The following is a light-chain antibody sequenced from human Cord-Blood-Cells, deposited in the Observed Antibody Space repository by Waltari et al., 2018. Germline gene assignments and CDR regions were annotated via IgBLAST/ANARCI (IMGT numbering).Light chain of an antibody. CDR3: QQSYSTPWT. Sequence: DIQMTQSPSYLSASVGDRVTITCRASQSISSYLNWYQQKPGKAPKLLIYAASSLQSWVPSRFRGSGSGTDFTLTSSSLQPEDFATYYCQQSYSTPWTFGQGTKVEIK. J-gene: IGKJ1*01. CDR2: AAS. V-gene: IGKV1-39*01. CDR1: QSISSY.